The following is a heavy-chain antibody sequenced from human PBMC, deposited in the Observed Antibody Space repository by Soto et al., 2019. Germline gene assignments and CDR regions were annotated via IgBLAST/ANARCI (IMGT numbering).Heavy chain of an antibody. D-gene: IGHD3-22*01. CDR2: ISGSGGST. CDR3: AKDGSYYDESSGYSYLQYWYFDL. J-gene: IGHJ2*01. V-gene: IGHV3-23*01. Sequence: EVQLLESGGGLVQPGGSLRLSCAASGFTFSSYAMSWVRQAPGKGLEWVSAISGSGGSTYYADSVKGRFTISRDTSKNTLYLRMNSLRAEDTAVYYCAKDGSYYDESSGYSYLQYWYFDLGGRGTLVTVSS. CDR1: GFTFSSYA.